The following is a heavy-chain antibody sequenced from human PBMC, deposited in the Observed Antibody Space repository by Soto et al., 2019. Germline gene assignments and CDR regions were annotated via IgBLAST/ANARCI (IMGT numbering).Heavy chain of an antibody. V-gene: IGHV4-59*01. CDR3: ARGNYDFLTGYYIEYFDY. J-gene: IGHJ4*02. CDR1: GGSISTYY. Sequence: QVQLQESGPGLVKPSETLSLTCTVSGGSISTYYWSWIRQPPGKGLESIGYIYYSGSTNYNPSLKTRVTISVDTSKNQFSLKLSSVTAADTAVYYCARGNYDFLTGYYIEYFDYWGQGTLVTVSS. CDR2: IYYSGST. D-gene: IGHD3-9*01.